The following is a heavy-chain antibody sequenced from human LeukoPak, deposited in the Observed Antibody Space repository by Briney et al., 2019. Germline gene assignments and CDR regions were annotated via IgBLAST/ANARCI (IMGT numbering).Heavy chain of an antibody. V-gene: IGHV3-21*06. D-gene: IGHD4-4*01. CDR3: ARDRAVKARIGGMDV. J-gene: IGHJ6*02. Sequence: GGSLRLSCEASGFTFSGYNMNWVRQAPGKGLEWVSYISESSSHTYNADSVKGRFTISRDNAKNLLYLLMNSLRVEDTGIYYCARDRAVKARIGGMDVWGQGTTVIVSS. CDR1: GFTFSGYN. CDR2: ISESSSHT.